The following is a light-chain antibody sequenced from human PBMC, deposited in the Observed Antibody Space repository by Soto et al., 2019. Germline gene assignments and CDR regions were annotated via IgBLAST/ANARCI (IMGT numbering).Light chain of an antibody. Sequence: DIQMTQSPSTLSASVGDRVSINSRAGQSISACLAWYQQKPGKAPRLLIYKASTLEIGVPSRFSGSGSGTEFTLTISILQSEDFAVYYCQQFNNWPPWTFGQGTKV. J-gene: IGKJ1*01. V-gene: IGKV1-5*03. CDR3: QQFNNWPPWT. CDR1: QSISAC. CDR2: KAS.